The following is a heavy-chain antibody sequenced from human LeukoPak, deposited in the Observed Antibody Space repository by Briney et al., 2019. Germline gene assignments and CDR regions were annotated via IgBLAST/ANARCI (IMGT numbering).Heavy chain of an antibody. D-gene: IGHD3-22*01. Sequence: SETLSLTCTVSGGSISSSSYYWGWIRQPPGKGLEWIGSIYYSGSTYYNPSLKSRVTISVDTSKNQFSLKLSSVTAADTAVYYCARTQDQNYCYDGSGYCYWYFDLWGRGTLVTVSS. J-gene: IGHJ2*01. CDR3: ARTQDQNYCYDGSGYCYWYFDL. CDR1: GGSISSSSYY. V-gene: IGHV4-39*07. CDR2: IYYSGST.